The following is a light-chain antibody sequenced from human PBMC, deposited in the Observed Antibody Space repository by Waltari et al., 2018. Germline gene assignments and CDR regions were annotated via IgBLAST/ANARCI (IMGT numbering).Light chain of an antibody. CDR1: ENINNW. J-gene: IGKJ1*01. CDR2: KSS. CDR3: QQYRTFHWT. Sequence: DIQMTQSPYTLSASVGDRVPINCRASENINNWLASYQQKPGKAPSLLIYKSSSLQTGVPGRFSGSGSGTEFTLTINSLQLDDSATYHCQQYRTFHWTFGQGTKVEIK. V-gene: IGKV1-5*03.